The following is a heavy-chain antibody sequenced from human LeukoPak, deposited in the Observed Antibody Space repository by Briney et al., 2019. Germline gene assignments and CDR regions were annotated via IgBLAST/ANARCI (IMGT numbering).Heavy chain of an antibody. Sequence: SETLSLTCTVSGGSISSGSYYWSWIRQPAGKGLEWIGRIYTSGSTNYNPSLKSRVTISVDTSKNQFSLKLSSVTAADTAVYYCARADPGDYYDSSGYGVFDYWGQGTLVTVSS. V-gene: IGHV4-61*02. J-gene: IGHJ4*02. CDR2: IYTSGST. D-gene: IGHD3-22*01. CDR3: ARADPGDYYDSSGYGVFDY. CDR1: GGSISSGSYY.